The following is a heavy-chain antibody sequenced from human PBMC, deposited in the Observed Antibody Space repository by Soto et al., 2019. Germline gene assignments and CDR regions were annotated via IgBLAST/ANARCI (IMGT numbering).Heavy chain of an antibody. CDR2: INADNGNT. D-gene: IGHD3-10*01. CDR3: ASSRTYVSGIGHY. J-gene: IGHJ4*02. V-gene: IGHV1-3*01. Sequence: ASVKVSCKASGYTFTSYAMHWVRQAPGLRLEWMGWINADNGNTKYSQKFQGRVSITRDTSASTAYMELRSLRSEDTAVYYCASSRTYVSGIGHYSGQGTLVTVSS. CDR1: GYTFTSYA.